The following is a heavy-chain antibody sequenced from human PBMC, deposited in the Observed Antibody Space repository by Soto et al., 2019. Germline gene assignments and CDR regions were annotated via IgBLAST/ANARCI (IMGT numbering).Heavy chain of an antibody. CDR2: INPDGSEK. Sequence: VGSLRLSCAASAFSFSSFWMDWVRQAPGKGLEWVANINPDGSEKHYVDSVKGRFTISRDNARSSLYLQMSSLTAEDSALYYCSRSLDSWGQGTRVTVPQ. V-gene: IGHV3-7*01. CDR3: SRSLDS. J-gene: IGHJ4*02. CDR1: AFSFSSFW.